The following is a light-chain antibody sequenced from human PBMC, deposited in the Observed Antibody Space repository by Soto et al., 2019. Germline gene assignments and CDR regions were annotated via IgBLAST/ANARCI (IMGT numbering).Light chain of an antibody. Sequence: DIQMTQSPSSLSASVGDRVTITCQAWHDITNFLNWYQQKPEKAPKLLIYGASNLQTGVPSRSRGRGSGTDSTFTISSLQPEDIATYYCQQYDNLPYTFGQGTKLEI. J-gene: IGKJ2*01. CDR1: HDITNF. CDR3: QQYDNLPYT. V-gene: IGKV1-33*01. CDR2: GAS.